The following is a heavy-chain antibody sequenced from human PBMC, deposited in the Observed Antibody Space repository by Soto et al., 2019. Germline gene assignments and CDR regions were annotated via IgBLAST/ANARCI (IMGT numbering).Heavy chain of an antibody. D-gene: IGHD6-13*01. CDR2: ISSSISYI. Sequence: PGGSLRLSCAASGFTFSSYSMNWVRQAPGKGLEWVSSISSSISYIYYADSVKGRFTISRDNAKNSLYLQMNSLRAEDTAVYYCERDGEESSPTFEYWGQGTLVTVSS. V-gene: IGHV3-21*01. CDR3: ERDGEESSPTFEY. J-gene: IGHJ4*02. CDR1: GFTFSSYS.